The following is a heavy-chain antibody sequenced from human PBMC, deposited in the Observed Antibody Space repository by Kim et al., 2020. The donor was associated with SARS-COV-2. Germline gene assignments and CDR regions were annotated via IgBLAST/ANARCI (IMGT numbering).Heavy chain of an antibody. CDR3: AYRRGYQLLYGANYYYYMDV. J-gene: IGHJ6*03. D-gene: IGHD2-2*02. CDR2: IIPILGIA. CDR1: GGTFSSYA. V-gene: IGHV1-69*04. Sequence: SVKVSCKASGGTFSSYAISWVRQAPGQGLEWMGRIIPILGIANYAQKFQGRVTITADKSTSTAYMELSSLRSEDTAVYYCAYRRGYQLLYGANYYYYMDVWGKGTTVTVSS.